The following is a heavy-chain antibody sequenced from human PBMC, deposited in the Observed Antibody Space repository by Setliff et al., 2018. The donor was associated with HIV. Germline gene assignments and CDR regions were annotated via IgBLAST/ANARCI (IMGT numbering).Heavy chain of an antibody. CDR3: ARVSGDGAGYFDY. V-gene: IGHV3-30*12. CDR2: ISYDGSSK. CDR1: GLTFSNCG. J-gene: IGHJ4*02. D-gene: IGHD5-12*01. Sequence: GGSLRLSCATSGLTFSNCGMHWVRQAPGKGLEWVAYISYDGSSKYYADSVKGRFTTSRDNAKNSLYLQMNSLRAEDTAVYYCARVSGDGAGYFDYWGQGTLVTVSS.